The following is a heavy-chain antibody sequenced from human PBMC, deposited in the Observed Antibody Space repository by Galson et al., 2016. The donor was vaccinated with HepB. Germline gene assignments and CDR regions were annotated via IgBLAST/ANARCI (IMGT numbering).Heavy chain of an antibody. J-gene: IGHJ6*02. D-gene: IGHD6-13*01. V-gene: IGHV3-9*01. Sequence: SLRLSCAVSGFTFEDYAMHWVRQTPGKGLEWVSTISWNNKSIAYADFVKGRFAISRDNAKNSLSLQMNSVTTEDTAMYFCVKGRSSWYGGGMDVWGQGTTVTVSS. CDR1: GFTFEDYA. CDR2: ISWNNKSI. CDR3: VKGRSSWYGGGMDV.